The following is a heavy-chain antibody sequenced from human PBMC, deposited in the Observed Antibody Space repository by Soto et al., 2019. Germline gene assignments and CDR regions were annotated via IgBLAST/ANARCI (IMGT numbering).Heavy chain of an antibody. CDR1: GGTFNIYS. V-gene: IGHV1-69*01. CDR2: IIPLFGTA. J-gene: IGHJ4*02. CDR3: ARGASTHYYDSSGYYKGPLDY. Sequence: QVQLVQSGADVKKPWSSVKVSCKASGGTFNIYSISWVRQAPGQGLEWMGGIIPLFGTAYYAQEFQGRVTITADESTSTAYMELSSLRSEDTAVYFCARGASTHYYDSSGYYKGPLDYWGQGTLVTVSS. D-gene: IGHD3-22*01.